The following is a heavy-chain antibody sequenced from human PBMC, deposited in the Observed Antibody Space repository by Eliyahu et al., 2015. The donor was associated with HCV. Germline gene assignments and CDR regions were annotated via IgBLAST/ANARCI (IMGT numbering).Heavy chain of an antibody. V-gene: IGHV5-10-1*03. CDR3: ARRGPGSGRDY. J-gene: IGHJ4*02. CDR1: GXSFTXYW. CDR2: IDPSDSYT. Sequence: EVQLVQSGAEVKXPGESLXISCXGSGXSFTXYWISWVRQMPGKGLEWMGRIDPSDSYTNYSPSFQGHVTISADKSISSTYLQWSSLKASDTAMYYCARRGPGSGRDYWGQGTLVTVSS. D-gene: IGHD3-10*01.